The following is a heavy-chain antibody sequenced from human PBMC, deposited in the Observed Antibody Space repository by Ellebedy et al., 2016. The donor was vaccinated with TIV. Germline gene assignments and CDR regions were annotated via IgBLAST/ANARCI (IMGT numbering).Heavy chain of an antibody. J-gene: IGHJ4*02. CDR2: ISAYTGET. Sequence: ASVKVSCKASGYTFTNYGISWVRQAPGQGPEWMGWISAYTGETRYSQKYQGRVTLTTDTSTTTASMELRSLRSDDTAVYCCARDMVQGMVARYLWFDYWGQGTLITVSS. CDR3: ARDMVQGMVARYLWFDY. V-gene: IGHV1-18*01. D-gene: IGHD5-12*01. CDR1: GYTFTNYG.